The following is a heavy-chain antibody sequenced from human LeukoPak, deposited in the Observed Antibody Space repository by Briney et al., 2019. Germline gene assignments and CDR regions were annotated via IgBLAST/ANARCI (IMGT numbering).Heavy chain of an antibody. Sequence: ASVKVSCKASGYTFTSYAMNWVRQAPGQGLEWMGWINTNTGNPTYAQGFTGRFVFSLDTSVSTAYLQISSLKAEDTAVYYCARPTAYYYDSSGYQFDYWGQGTLVTVSS. J-gene: IGHJ4*02. CDR1: GYTFTSYA. CDR2: INTNTGNP. V-gene: IGHV7-4-1*02. D-gene: IGHD3-22*01. CDR3: ARPTAYYYDSSGYQFDY.